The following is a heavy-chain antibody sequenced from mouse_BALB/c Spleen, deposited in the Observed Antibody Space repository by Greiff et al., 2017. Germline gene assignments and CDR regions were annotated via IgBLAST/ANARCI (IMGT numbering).Heavy chain of an antibody. Sequence: VQLQQSGPELVKPGASVKMSCKASGYTFTDSVISWVKQRTGQGLEWLGEIYPGSGSTYYNEKFKGKATLTADNSSNTAYMQLSSLTSEDSAVYFCAKLSWFAYWGQGTLVTVSA. CDR2: IYPGSGST. CDR1: GYTFTDSV. CDR3: AKLSWFAY. V-gene: IGHV1-77*01. J-gene: IGHJ3*01.